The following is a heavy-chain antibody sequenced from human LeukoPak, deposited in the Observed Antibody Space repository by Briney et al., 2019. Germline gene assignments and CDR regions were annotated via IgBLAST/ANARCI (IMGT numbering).Heavy chain of an antibody. V-gene: IGHV3-23*01. Sequence: GGSLRLSCAASGFTFSSYAMSWVRQAPGKGLEWVSAISGSGGSTYHADSVKGRSTISRDNSKNTLYLQMNSLRAEDTAVYYCAKPSFTAPLNYWGQGPLVTVSS. CDR2: ISGSGGST. CDR1: GFTFSSYA. CDR3: AKPSFTAPLNY. D-gene: IGHD3-3*02. J-gene: IGHJ4*02.